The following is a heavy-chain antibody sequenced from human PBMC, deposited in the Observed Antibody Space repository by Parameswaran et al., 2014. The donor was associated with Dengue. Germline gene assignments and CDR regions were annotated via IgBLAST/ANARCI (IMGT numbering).Heavy chain of an antibody. Sequence: WVRQAPGQGLEWMGWINPNSGGTNYAQKFQGWVTMTRDTSISTAYMELSRLRSDDTAVYYCARTPLGHSGCHEGCAFDIWGQGTMVTVSS. D-gene: IGHD6-19*01. V-gene: IGHV1-2*04. CDR2: INPNSGGT. CDR3: ARTPLGHSGCHEGCAFDI. J-gene: IGHJ3*02.